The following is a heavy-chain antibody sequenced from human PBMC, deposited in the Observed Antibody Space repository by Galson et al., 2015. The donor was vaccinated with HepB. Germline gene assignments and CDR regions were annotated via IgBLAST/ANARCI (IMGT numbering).Heavy chain of an antibody. V-gene: IGHV2-70*04. Sequence: LVKPTQTLTLTCTFSGFSLSTSGMRVSWIRLPPGKALEWLARIDWDDDKFYSTSLKTRLTISKDTSKNQVVLTMTNLDPVDTATYYCARTPHDYGGNGWFDPWGQGTLVTVSS. J-gene: IGHJ5*02. CDR1: GFSLSTSGMR. CDR2: IDWDDDK. D-gene: IGHD4-23*01. CDR3: ARTPHDYGGNGWFDP.